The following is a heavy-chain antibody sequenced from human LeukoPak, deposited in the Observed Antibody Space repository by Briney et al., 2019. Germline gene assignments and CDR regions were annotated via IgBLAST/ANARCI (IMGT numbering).Heavy chain of an antibody. CDR1: GFTFSSYG. Sequence: GGSLRLSCAASGFTFSSYGMHWVRQAPGKGLEWVAFIRYDGSNKYYADSVKGRFTISRDNSKNTLYLQMNSLRAEDTAVYYCASLGGSTSQVPFDFWGQGTLVTVSS. J-gene: IGHJ4*02. CDR3: ASLGGSTSQVPFDF. V-gene: IGHV3-30*02. CDR2: IRYDGSNK. D-gene: IGHD2-2*01.